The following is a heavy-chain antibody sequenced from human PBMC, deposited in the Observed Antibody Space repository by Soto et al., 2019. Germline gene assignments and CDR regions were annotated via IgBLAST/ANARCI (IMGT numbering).Heavy chain of an antibody. CDR2: IFSNEDK. CDR3: AQMNTVAHDAFDI. D-gene: IGHD4-17*01. J-gene: IGHJ3*02. V-gene: IGHV2-26*01. CDR1: GFSLSNARMG. Sequence: QVTLKESGPVLVKPTETLTLTCTVSGFSLSNARMGVSWIRQPPGKALEWLAHIFSNEDKSYSTSLNSRLNISKHPSNSQVVLTMTNMDPVDTATYCCAQMNTVAHDAFDIWGQGTMV.